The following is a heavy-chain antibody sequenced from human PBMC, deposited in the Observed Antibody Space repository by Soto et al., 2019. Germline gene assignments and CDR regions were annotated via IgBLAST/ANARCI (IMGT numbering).Heavy chain of an antibody. J-gene: IGHJ5*02. Sequence: SVKVSCKASVGTFSSYAISWVRQAPGQGLEWMGGIIPIFGTANYAQKFQGRVTITADKSTSTAYMELSSLRSEDTAVYYCARKGVTRDSRFFDHWGQGTLVTVSS. CDR2: IIPIFGTA. CDR1: VGTFSSYA. D-gene: IGHD3-22*01. CDR3: ARKGVTRDSRFFDH. V-gene: IGHV1-69*06.